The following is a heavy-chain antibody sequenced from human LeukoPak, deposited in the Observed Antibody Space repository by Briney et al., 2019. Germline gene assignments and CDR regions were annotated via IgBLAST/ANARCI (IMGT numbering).Heavy chain of an antibody. J-gene: IGHJ3*01. D-gene: IGHD5-24*01. CDR1: GGSISSGGYY. CDR2: MYVRGTT. CDR3: ARDAWLQSSRAFDL. Sequence: SETLSLTCTVSGGSISSGGYYWIWIRQYPGKGLEWIGNMYVRGTTYYNPSLKSRLSISVDTSKNQFSLNLRSVTAADTAVYYCARDAWLQSSRAFDLWGQGTMVTVSS. V-gene: IGHV4-31*03.